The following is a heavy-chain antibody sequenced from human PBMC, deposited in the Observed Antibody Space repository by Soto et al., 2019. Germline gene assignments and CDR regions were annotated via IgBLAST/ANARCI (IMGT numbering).Heavy chain of an antibody. Sequence: GGSLRLSCATSGFTFSSYALHWVRQAPGKGLEWVALISYDGVSKYHAASVQGRFTISRDSFKNTLYLQMDSLRVEDTAVYYCGRDTWGRRQYYSDTSATSWGQGTLVTVSS. CDR3: GRDTWGRRQYYSDTSATS. CDR1: GFTFSSYA. V-gene: IGHV3-30-3*01. CDR2: ISYDGVSK. D-gene: IGHD3-22*01. J-gene: IGHJ5*02.